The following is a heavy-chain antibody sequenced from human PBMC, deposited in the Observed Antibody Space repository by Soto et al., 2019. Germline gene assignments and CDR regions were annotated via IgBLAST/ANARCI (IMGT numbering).Heavy chain of an antibody. CDR2: ISWNSGSI. CDR3: AKDNLPSSYCSSTSCYYYYYMDV. Sequence: EVQLVESGGGLVQPGRSLRLSCAASGFTFDDYAMHWVRQAPGKGLEWVSGISWNSGSIGYADSVKGRFTISRDNAKNSLYLQMNSLRAEDTALYYCAKDNLPSSYCSSTSCYYYYYMDVWGKGTTVTVSS. J-gene: IGHJ6*03. V-gene: IGHV3-9*01. CDR1: GFTFDDYA. D-gene: IGHD2-2*01.